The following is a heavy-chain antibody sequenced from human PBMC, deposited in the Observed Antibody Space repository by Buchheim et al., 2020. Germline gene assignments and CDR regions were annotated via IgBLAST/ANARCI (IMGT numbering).Heavy chain of an antibody. V-gene: IGHV3-48*02. Sequence: EVELVESGGGLVQPGGSLRLSCVASGFTLSVYSMDWVRQAPGKGLEWISFIAPSGDTIYYRDSVKGRFTISRDNAKNSLFLQTDSLTDEDTAIYYCARGWRQNSFDHWGQGTL. J-gene: IGHJ4*02. CDR1: GFTLSVYS. CDR2: IAPSGDTI. D-gene: IGHD2-15*01. CDR3: ARGWRQNSFDH.